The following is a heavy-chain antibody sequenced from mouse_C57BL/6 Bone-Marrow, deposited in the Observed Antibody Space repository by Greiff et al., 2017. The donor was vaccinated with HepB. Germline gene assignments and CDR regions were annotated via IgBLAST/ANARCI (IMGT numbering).Heavy chain of an antibody. Sequence: EVHLVESGPELVNPGASVKIPCKASGYTFTDYNMDWVKQSHGKSLEWIGDINPNNGGTIYNQKFKGKATLTVDKSSSTAYMELRSLTSEDTAVYYCARDGSTMVTTGYYAMDYWGQGTSVTVSS. J-gene: IGHJ4*01. CDR1: GYTFTDYN. V-gene: IGHV1-18*01. D-gene: IGHD2-2*01. CDR3: ARDGSTMVTTGYYAMDY. CDR2: INPNNGGT.